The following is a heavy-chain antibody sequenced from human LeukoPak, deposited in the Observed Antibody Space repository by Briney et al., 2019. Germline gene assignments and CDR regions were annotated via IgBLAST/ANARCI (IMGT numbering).Heavy chain of an antibody. CDR3: ARSGAGDFIQEDYYFDY. V-gene: IGHV4-39*07. D-gene: IGHD7-27*01. Sequence: SETLSLTCTVSGGSISSSSYYWGWIRQPPGKGLEWIGSIYYSGSTYYNPSLKSRVTISVDTSKNQFSLKLSSVTAADTAVYYCARSGAGDFIQEDYYFDYWGQGTLVTVSS. CDR2: IYYSGST. CDR1: GGSISSSSYY. J-gene: IGHJ4*02.